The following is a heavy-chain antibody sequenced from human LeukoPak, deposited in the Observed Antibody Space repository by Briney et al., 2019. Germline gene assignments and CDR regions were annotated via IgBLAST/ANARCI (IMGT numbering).Heavy chain of an antibody. J-gene: IGHJ5*02. CDR3: ARSVKAYGSNWFDP. CDR1: GGSFSGYY. V-gene: IGHV4-31*11. D-gene: IGHD4-17*01. Sequence: PSETLSLTCAVYGGSFSGYYWSWIRQHPGKGLEWIGYIYYSGSTYYNPSLKSRVTISVDTSKNQFSLKLSSVTAADTAVYYCARSVKAYGSNWFDPWGQGTLVTVSS. CDR2: IYYSGST.